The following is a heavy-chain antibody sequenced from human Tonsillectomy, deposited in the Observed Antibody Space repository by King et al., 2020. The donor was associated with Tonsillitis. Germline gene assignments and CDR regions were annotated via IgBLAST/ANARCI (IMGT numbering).Heavy chain of an antibody. Sequence: VQLVESGGGLAQPGGSLRLFCAASGFTFSNYWMSWVRQAPGKGLEWVANIKEDGSEKDYVDSVKGRFTISRDNAKNSLYLQMNSLRAEDTAVYYCASLSILTGSSYWGQGTLVTVSS. D-gene: IGHD3-9*01. CDR1: GFTFSNYW. J-gene: IGHJ4*02. CDR3: ASLSILTGSSY. V-gene: IGHV3-7*03. CDR2: IKEDGSEK.